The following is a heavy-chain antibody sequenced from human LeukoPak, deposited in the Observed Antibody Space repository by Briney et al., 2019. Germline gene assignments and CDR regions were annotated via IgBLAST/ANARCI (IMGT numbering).Heavy chain of an antibody. CDR3: ARVDTAMVIDY. CDR2: IIPILGIA. D-gene: IGHD5-18*01. V-gene: IGHV1-69*04. J-gene: IGHJ4*02. Sequence: SVKVSCKASGGTFSSYAISWVRHAPGQGNEWMGRIIPILGIANYAQKFQGRVTITADKSTSTAYMELSSLRSEDTAVYYCARVDTAMVIDYWGQGTLVTVSS. CDR1: GGTFSSYA.